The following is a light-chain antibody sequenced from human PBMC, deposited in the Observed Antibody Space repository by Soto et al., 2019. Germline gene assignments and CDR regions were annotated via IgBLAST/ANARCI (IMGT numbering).Light chain of an antibody. V-gene: IGLV1-44*01. J-gene: IGLJ1*01. CDR3: AAWDDRLDVYV. Sequence: QSVLIQPPSASGTPGQIVAISCSGSSSNIGSNTVTWYQQLPGTAPKLLIYSTSQRSSGVPGRFSGSKSGASASLSISGLQSEDEADYYCAAWDDRLDVYVFGTGTKVTVL. CDR1: SSNIGSNT. CDR2: STS.